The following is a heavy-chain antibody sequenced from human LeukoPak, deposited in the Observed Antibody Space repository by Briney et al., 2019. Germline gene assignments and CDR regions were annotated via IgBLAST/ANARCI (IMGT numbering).Heavy chain of an antibody. Sequence: GGSLRLSCAASGFAFSNYKMHWVRHAPGKGLVWVSRINRDGTGTTYADSVKGRFTISRDNAKNTLYLQMNSLRAEDTAVYYCAKCSGYSYSYPFDYWGQGTLVTVSS. CDR2: INRDGTGT. D-gene: IGHD5-18*01. CDR3: AKCSGYSYSYPFDY. V-gene: IGHV3-74*03. J-gene: IGHJ4*02. CDR1: GFAFSNYK.